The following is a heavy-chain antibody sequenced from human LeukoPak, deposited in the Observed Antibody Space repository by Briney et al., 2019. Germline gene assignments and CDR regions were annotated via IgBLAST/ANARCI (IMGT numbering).Heavy chain of an antibody. CDR3: AKRSDYGGNSNYFDF. CDR1: GFTFSSYG. D-gene: IGHD4-23*01. Sequence: GGSLRLSCAASGFTFSSYGMSWVRQAPGKGLEWVSALSRSGGDTYYADSVKGRFTISRDNSKNTLYLQMNSLRADDTAVYYCAKRSDYGGNSNYFDFWGQGTLVTVSS. V-gene: IGHV3-23*01. CDR2: LSRSGGDT. J-gene: IGHJ4*02.